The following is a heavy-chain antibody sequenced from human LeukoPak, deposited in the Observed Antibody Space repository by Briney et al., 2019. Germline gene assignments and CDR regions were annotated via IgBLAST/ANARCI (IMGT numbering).Heavy chain of an antibody. CDR3: VKAGSSGWYLFDF. V-gene: IGHV3-30*02. CDR2: IWYDGSNK. Sequence: AGGSLRLSCATSEFTFSSYAMSWVRQAPGKGLEWVAVIWYDGSNKYYADSVKGRFTISRDNSKNTLYLQMNSLRAEDTAVYHCVKAGSSGWYLFDFWGLGTLVTVSS. CDR1: EFTFSSYA. D-gene: IGHD6-19*01. J-gene: IGHJ4*02.